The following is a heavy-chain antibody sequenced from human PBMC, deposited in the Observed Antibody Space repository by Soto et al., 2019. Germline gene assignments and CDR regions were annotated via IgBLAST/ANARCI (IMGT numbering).Heavy chain of an antibody. CDR1: GYTFTNYA. D-gene: IGHD6-13*01. V-gene: IGHV1-3*01. CDR3: ACEQQLATFQH. CDR2: INAGSGNT. J-gene: IGHJ1*01. Sequence: QVQPVQSGAEVKKPGASVKVSCKASGYTFTNYAIHWVRQAPGQRLEWMGWINAGSGNTKYSQRFEGRVSITRDTSASTAYMEVSSLTSEDTAVYYCACEQQLATFQHWGQGTLVTVSS.